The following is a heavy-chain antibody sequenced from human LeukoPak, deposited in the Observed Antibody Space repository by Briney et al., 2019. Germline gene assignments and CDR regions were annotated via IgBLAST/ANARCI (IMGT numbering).Heavy chain of an antibody. V-gene: IGHV3-23*01. CDR3: AKGYSSGWPRHWFDP. J-gene: IGHJ5*02. CDR2: ISGSGGST. Sequence: GGSLILSCAASGFPFSSYAMSWIRQAPGKGLDWVSAISGSGGSTYYADSVKGRFTISRDNSKNTLYLQMNSLRAEDTAVYYCAKGYSSGWPRHWFDPWGQGTLVTVSS. CDR1: GFPFSSYA. D-gene: IGHD6-19*01.